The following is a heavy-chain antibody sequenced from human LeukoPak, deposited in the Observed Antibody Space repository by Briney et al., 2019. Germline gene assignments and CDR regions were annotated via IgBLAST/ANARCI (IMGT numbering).Heavy chain of an antibody. J-gene: IGHJ4*02. CDR1: GGTFSSYA. Sequence: ASVKVSCKASGGTFSSYAISWVRQAPGQGLEWMGRIIPILGIANYAQKFQGRVTITADKSTSTAYMELSSLRSEDTAVYYCARGIAAAGTGYLDYWGQGTLVTVSS. CDR2: IIPILGIA. D-gene: IGHD6-13*01. CDR3: ARGIAAAGTGYLDY. V-gene: IGHV1-69*04.